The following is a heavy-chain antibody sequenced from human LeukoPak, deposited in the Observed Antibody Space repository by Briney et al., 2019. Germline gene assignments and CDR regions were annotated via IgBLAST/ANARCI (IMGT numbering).Heavy chain of an antibody. V-gene: IGHV4-34*01. CDR1: GGSFSGYY. CDR3: ARGKGYSYGRYYYGMDV. J-gene: IGHJ6*02. Sequence: SETLSLTCAVYGGSFSGYYWSWIRQPPGKGLEWIGEINHSGSTNYNPSLKSLVTISVDTSKNQFSLKLSSVTAADTAVYYCARGKGYSYGRYYYGMDVWGQGTTVTVSS. CDR2: INHSGST. D-gene: IGHD5-18*01.